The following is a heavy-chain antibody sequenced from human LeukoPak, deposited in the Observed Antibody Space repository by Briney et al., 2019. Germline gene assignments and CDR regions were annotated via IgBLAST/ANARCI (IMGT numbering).Heavy chain of an antibody. CDR1: GFTFSSYS. J-gene: IGHJ4*02. CDR2: VSSSSDYI. D-gene: IGHD6-13*01. V-gene: IGHV3-21*01. CDR3: AKPTLYGSSWYFFDY. Sequence: PGGSLRLSCAASGFTFSSYSMNWVRQAPGKEPEWVSAVSSSSDYIYYADSVRGRFTISRDNAKNSLYLQMNSLRAEDTAVYCCAKPTLYGSSWYFFDYWGQGTLVTVSS.